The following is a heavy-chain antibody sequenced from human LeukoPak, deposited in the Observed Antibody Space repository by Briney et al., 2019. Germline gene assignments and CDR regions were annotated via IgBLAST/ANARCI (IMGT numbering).Heavy chain of an antibody. D-gene: IGHD5-18*01. V-gene: IGHV4-4*07. J-gene: IGHJ4*02. Sequence: SETLSLTCTVSGGSISSYYWSWIRQPAGKGLEWIGRLYTSGSTNYNPSLKSRVTISVDTSKNQFSLKLSSVTAADTAVYYCARVDTAMATDYWGQGTLVTVSS. CDR3: ARVDTAMATDY. CDR1: GGSISSYY. CDR2: LYTSGST.